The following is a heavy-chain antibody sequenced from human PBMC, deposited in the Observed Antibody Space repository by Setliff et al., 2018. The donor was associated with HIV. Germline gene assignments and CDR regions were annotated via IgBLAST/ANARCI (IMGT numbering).Heavy chain of an antibody. V-gene: IGHV3-11*04. CDR3: ARGTTGSGWFYDS. J-gene: IGHJ4*02. D-gene: IGHD6-19*01. Sequence: GGSLRLSCVASGTDLNVGYMSWIRQAPGKGPEWVSYISNSSHDIAYLDSVKGRFTISRDNAKNSLYLQMNSLRAEDTAVYYCARGTTGSGWFYDSWGQGVLVTVA. CDR2: ISNSSHDI. CDR1: GTDLNVGY.